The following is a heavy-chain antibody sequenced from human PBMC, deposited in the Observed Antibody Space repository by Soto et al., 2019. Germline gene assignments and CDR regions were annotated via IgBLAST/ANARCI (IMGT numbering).Heavy chain of an antibody. Sequence: QVQLQESGPGLVKPSETLSLTCTVSGGSISSYYWSWIRQPAGKGLEWIGRIYTSGRTNYNPSLKSRVTMSVDTSKNQFSLQLSSVTAADTAVYYCARDSRITMVRGSWFDPWGQGTLVTVSS. D-gene: IGHD3-10*01. CDR1: GGSISSYY. J-gene: IGHJ5*02. CDR2: IYTSGRT. V-gene: IGHV4-4*07. CDR3: ARDSRITMVRGSWFDP.